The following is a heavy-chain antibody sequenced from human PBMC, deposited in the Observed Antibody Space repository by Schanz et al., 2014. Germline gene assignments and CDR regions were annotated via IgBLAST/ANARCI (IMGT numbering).Heavy chain of an antibody. D-gene: IGHD6-13*01. CDR2: IGNGGVTI. CDR1: GFPFSDYF. V-gene: IGHV3-11*01. Sequence: VQLLESGGGLVQPGGSLRLSCTASGFPFSDYFMAWIRQPPGRGLEWVSYIGNGGVTIYYADSVKGRFTISRDNSKNSLYLQMNSLRAGDAAVYYCARGLIAAAGGAFDYWGQGTLVAVSA. J-gene: IGHJ4*02. CDR3: ARGLIAAAGGAFDY.